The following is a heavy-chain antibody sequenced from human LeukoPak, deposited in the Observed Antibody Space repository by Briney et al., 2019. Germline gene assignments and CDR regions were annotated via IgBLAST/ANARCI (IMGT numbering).Heavy chain of an antibody. CDR3: AKSQFGGVFDGFDI. CDR1: GFTFSSYA. D-gene: IGHD3-16*01. CDR2: ISGSGAST. J-gene: IGHJ3*02. V-gene: IGHV3-23*01. Sequence: GESLRLSCAASGFTFSSYAMSWVRQAPGKGLEWVSAISGSGASTYYADSVEGRFTISRDNSKNTLYVQMNSLRAEDTAVYYCAKSQFGGVFDGFDIWGQGTMVTVSA.